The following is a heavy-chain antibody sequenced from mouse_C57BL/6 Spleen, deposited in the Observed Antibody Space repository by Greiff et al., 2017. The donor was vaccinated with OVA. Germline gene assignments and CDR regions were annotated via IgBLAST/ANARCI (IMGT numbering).Heavy chain of an antibody. Sequence: EVMLVESGGGLVRPGGSLKLSCAASGFTFSSYAMSWVRQTPEKRLEWVATISDGGSYTYYPDNVKGRFTISRDNAKNNLYLQMSHLKYEDTDMYYCARDGNYDYDGDYYAMDYWGQGTSVTVSS. J-gene: IGHJ4*01. CDR3: ARDGNYDYDGDYYAMDY. CDR2: ISDGGSYT. D-gene: IGHD2-4*01. CDR1: GFTFSSYA. V-gene: IGHV5-4*01.